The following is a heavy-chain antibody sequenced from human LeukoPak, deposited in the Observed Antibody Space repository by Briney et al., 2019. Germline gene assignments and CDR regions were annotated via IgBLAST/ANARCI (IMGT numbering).Heavy chain of an antibody. Sequence: PLQTLSLTCTVSGGSISSYYWSWIRQPPGKGLEWIGYIYYSGSTNYNPSLKSRVTISVDTSKNQFSLKLSSVTAADTAVYYCARGGRKGMDVWGQGTTVTVSS. D-gene: IGHD2-15*01. V-gene: IGHV4-59*01. CDR1: GGSISSYY. CDR2: IYYSGST. CDR3: ARGGRKGMDV. J-gene: IGHJ6*02.